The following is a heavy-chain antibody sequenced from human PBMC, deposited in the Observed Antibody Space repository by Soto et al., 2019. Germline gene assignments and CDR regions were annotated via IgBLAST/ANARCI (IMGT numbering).Heavy chain of an antibody. D-gene: IGHD5-12*01. CDR3: ARHVEYSGYEKIYYYYGMDV. V-gene: IGHV4-39*01. J-gene: IGHJ6*02. CDR1: GGSISSSSYY. CDR2: IYYSGST. Sequence: PSETLSLTCTVSGGSISSSSYYWGWIRQPPGKGLEWIGSIYYSGSTYYNQSLKSRVTISVDTSKNQFSLKLSSVTAADTAVYYFARHVEYSGYEKIYYYYGMDVWGQGTTVTVSS.